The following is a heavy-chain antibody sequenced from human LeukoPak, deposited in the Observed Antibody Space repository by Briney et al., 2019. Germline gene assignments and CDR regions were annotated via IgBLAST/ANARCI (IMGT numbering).Heavy chain of an antibody. CDR1: GGTFSSYA. J-gene: IGHJ5*02. V-gene: IGHV1-69*01. D-gene: IGHD2-2*01. CDR2: IIPIFGTA. Sequence: ASVKVSCKASGGTFSSYAISWVRQAPGQGLEWMGGIIPIFGTANYAQKFQGRVTITADESTSTAYMELSSLRSEDTAVYYCARGGYCSSTSCTNWFDPWGQGTLVTVSS. CDR3: ARGGYCSSTSCTNWFDP.